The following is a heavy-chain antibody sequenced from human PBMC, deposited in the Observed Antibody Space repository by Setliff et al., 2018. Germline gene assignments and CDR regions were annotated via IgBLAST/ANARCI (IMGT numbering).Heavy chain of an antibody. D-gene: IGHD1-1*01. CDR2: INHSGST. Sequence: SETLSLTCAVYGGSFSGYYWSWIRQPPGKGLEWIGEINHSGSTNYNPSLKSRVTMSIDKSNDQFSLKLTSVTAADTAVYYCAKGGGRYHSDSWGQGILVT. CDR3: AKGGGRYHSDS. V-gene: IGHV4-34*01. CDR1: GGSFSGYY. J-gene: IGHJ4*02.